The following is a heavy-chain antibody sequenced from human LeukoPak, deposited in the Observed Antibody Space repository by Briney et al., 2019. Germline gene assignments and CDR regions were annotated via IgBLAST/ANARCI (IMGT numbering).Heavy chain of an antibody. Sequence: PSGTLSLTCAVSGGSISSSNWWSWVRQPPGKGLEWIGEIYHSGSTNYNPSLKSRVTISVDKSKNQFSLKLSSVTAADTAVYYCASSGDDSSGYWSSSDYWGQGTLVTVSS. CDR2: IYHSGST. V-gene: IGHV4-4*02. CDR3: ASSGDDSSGYWSSSDY. D-gene: IGHD3-22*01. CDR1: GGSISSSNW. J-gene: IGHJ4*02.